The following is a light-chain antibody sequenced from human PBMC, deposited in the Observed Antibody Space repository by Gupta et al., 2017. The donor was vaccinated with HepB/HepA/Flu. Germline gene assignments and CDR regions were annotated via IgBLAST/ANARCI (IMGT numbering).Light chain of an antibody. J-gene: IGKJ1*01. CDR1: PVVSSY. CDR2: DAS. CDR3: QERSNWPPWT. Sequence: EIVLTQSPATMSSSPGERATLSCRASPVVSSYLAWYHTKPGQAPRLLIYDASSRATGIPARFIGSGSGTDFTLTVSSLEPEDVAVYFWQERSNWPPWTFGQGTKVEIK. V-gene: IGKV3-11*01.